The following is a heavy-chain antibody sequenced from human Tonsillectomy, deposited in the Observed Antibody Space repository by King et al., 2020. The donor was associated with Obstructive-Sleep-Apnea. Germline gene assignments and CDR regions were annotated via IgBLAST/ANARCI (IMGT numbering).Heavy chain of an antibody. Sequence: QLQESGPGLVKPSETLSLTCTVSDGSISSTNSYWGWIRQPPGKGLEWIGSMYYSGSSYYNPSLKSRVTISIDTSKNQVSLKLSSVTAADTAVYYCARESPVAGSLRGLRYYGMDVWGQGTTVTVSS. CDR3: ARESPVAGSLRGLRYYGMDV. CDR2: MYYSGSS. J-gene: IGHJ6*02. V-gene: IGHV4-39*07. CDR1: DGSISSTNSY. D-gene: IGHD6-19*01.